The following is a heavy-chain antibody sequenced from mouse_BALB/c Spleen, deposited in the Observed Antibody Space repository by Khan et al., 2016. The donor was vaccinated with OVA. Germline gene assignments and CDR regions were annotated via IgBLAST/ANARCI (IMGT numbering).Heavy chain of an antibody. Sequence: QIQLVQSGPELKKPGETVKISCKASGYTFTNFGMNWVKQAPGEGLEWMGWINTYTGEPTYADDFKGRFAFSLDTSASTAYLQINNLKTEDTATYVCARPRYFSYNMAYWGQGTTLTVSS. J-gene: IGHJ4*01. D-gene: IGHD1-1*01. CDR1: GYTFTNFG. V-gene: IGHV9-3-1*01. CDR2: INTYTGEP. CDR3: ARPRYFSYNMAY.